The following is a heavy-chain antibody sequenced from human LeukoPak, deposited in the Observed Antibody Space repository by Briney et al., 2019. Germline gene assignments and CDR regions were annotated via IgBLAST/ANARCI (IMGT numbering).Heavy chain of an antibody. CDR1: GYTFTGYY. J-gene: IGHJ3*02. CDR2: INPNSGGT. Sequence: ASVKVSCKASGYTFTGYYMHWVRQAPGQGLEWMGWINPNSGGTSYAQKFQGRVTMTRDTSISTAYMELSRLRSDDTAVYYCARDPQTYDFSPKFAFDIWGQGIMVTVSS. D-gene: IGHD3-3*01. CDR3: ARDPQTYDFSPKFAFDI. V-gene: IGHV1-2*02.